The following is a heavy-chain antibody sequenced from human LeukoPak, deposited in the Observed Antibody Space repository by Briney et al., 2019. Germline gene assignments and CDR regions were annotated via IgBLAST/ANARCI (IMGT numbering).Heavy chain of an antibody. J-gene: IGHJ6*03. D-gene: IGHD2-15*01. CDR2: MNPNSGNT. Sequence: ASVKVSCKASGYTYTSYDINWVRRATGQGLEWMGWMNPNSGNTGYAQKFQGRVTMTRDTSISTAYLELSSLRSEDTAVYYCARGGAATVHYYYMDVWGKGTTVTVSS. CDR1: GYTYTSYD. CDR3: ARGGAATVHYYYMDV. V-gene: IGHV1-8*01.